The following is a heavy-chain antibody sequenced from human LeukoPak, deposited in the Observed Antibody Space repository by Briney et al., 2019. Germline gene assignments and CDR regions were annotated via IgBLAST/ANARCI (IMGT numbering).Heavy chain of an antibody. J-gene: IGHJ5*02. CDR1: GGSISNYY. D-gene: IGHD1-26*01. CDR2: VYTSGST. Sequence: SETLSLTCTVSGGSISNYYWSWFRQPATKGLEWIGRVYTSGSTNYNPSLESRVTMSVDTSKNQFSLKLNSVTAADTAVYYCASIEWELLGYNWFDPWGQGTLVTVSS. CDR3: ASIEWELLGYNWFDP. V-gene: IGHV4-4*07.